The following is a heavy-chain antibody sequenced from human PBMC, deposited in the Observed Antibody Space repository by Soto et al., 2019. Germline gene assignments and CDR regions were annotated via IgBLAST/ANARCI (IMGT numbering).Heavy chain of an antibody. CDR3: ASGYSGYGNY. V-gene: IGHV1-69*02. Sequence: QVQLVQSGAEVKKPGSSVKVSCKASGGTFSSYTISWVRQAPGQGLEWMGRIIPILGIANYAQKFQGRVTSTADKSTSTAYMDGRSLRSEDTAVYVCASGYSGYGNYWGQGTLVTLSS. CDR1: GGTFSSYT. CDR2: IIPILGIA. D-gene: IGHD5-12*01. J-gene: IGHJ4*02.